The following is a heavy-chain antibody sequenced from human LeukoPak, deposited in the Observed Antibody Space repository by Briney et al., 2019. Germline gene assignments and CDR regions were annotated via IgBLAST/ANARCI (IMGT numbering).Heavy chain of an antibody. CDR2: ISNGGGST. CDR3: ARPYYDIWSAYVY. CDR1: GFTFSSYA. V-gene: IGHV3-64*01. J-gene: IGHJ4*02. Sequence: GGSLRLSCAASGFTFSSYAMHWVRQAPGKGLEYVSAISNGGGSTRYANSVKGRFTISRDNSKNTLYLQMGSLRAEDMAVYYCARPYYDIWSAYVYWGQGTLVTVSS. D-gene: IGHD3-3*01.